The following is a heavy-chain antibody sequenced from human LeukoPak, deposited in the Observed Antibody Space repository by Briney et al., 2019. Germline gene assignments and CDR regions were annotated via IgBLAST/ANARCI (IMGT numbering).Heavy chain of an antibody. CDR2: IYYSGIT. CDR1: GVSISNSSYY. V-gene: IGHV4-39*01. Sequence: PSETLSLTCTVSGVSISNSSYYWGWIRQPPGKGPEWIGSIYYSGITYYNPSLKSRLTISVDASKNQFSLKLTSVTAADTAMYYCASHSSYVSPFRSWGRGPLVTVSP. CDR3: ASHSSYVSPFRS. D-gene: IGHD3-10*02. J-gene: IGHJ5*02.